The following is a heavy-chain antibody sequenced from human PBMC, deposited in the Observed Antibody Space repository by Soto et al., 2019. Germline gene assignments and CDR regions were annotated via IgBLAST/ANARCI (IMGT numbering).Heavy chain of an antibody. V-gene: IGHV3-33*01. CDR2: VWYDGSNK. CDR3: ARDQSLQLERGPIDYYYYGMDV. D-gene: IGHD1-1*01. Sequence: GGSLRLSCAASGFTFSSYGMHWVRQAPGKGLEWVAVVWYDGSNKYYADSVKGRFTISRDNSKNTLYLQMNSLRAEDTAVYYCARDQSLQLERGPIDYYYYGMDVWGQGTTVTVSS. J-gene: IGHJ6*02. CDR1: GFTFSSYG.